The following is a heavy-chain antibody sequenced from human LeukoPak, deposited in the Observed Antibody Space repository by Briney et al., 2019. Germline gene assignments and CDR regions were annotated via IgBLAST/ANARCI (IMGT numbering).Heavy chain of an antibody. Sequence: PGRSLRLSCAASGFTFDDYAMHWVRQAPGKGLEWVSGISWNSGSIGYADSVKGRFTISRDNAKNSLYLQMNGLRAEDTALYYCAKDGYSSGPGFWDYWGQGTLVTVSS. CDR2: ISWNSGSI. J-gene: IGHJ4*02. CDR1: GFTFDDYA. D-gene: IGHD6-19*01. V-gene: IGHV3-9*01. CDR3: AKDGYSSGPGFWDY.